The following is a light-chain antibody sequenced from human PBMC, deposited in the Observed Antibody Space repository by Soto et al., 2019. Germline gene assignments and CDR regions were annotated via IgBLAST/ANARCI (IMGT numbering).Light chain of an antibody. CDR3: QQADSFPSIT. CDR1: QDISGW. V-gene: IGKV1D-12*01. Sequence: DIQMTQSPSSVSASVGDRVTFTCRASQDISGWLAWYQQKPGRAPKLLIYAASTLETGVPSRFSGSGSGTDFTLTISSLQPEDSATYFCQQADSFPSITFGQGTRLEIK. J-gene: IGKJ5*01. CDR2: AAS.